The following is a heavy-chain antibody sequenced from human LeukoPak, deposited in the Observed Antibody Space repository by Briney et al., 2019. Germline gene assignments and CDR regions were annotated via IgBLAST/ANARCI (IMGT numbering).Heavy chain of an antibody. CDR3: ARDRGTSGWYTFDF. CDR2: TYYRSKWYD. Sequence: SQTLSLTCAISGDSVSSKNGAWNWIRQSPSSGLEWLGRTYYRSKWYDEYADSVKGRVTISPDTSKNQFSLHVYSVTPEDTAVYYCARDRGTSGWYTFDFWGQGTLVTVSS. V-gene: IGHV6-1*01. J-gene: IGHJ5*01. D-gene: IGHD6-19*01. CDR1: GDSVSSKNGA.